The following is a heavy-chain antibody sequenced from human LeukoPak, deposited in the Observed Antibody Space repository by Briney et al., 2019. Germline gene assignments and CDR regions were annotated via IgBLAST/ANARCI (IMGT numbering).Heavy chain of an antibody. CDR2: ISGNGGST. CDR1: GFTFSSYA. Sequence: GGSLRLSCAASGFTFSSYAMSWVRQAPGKGLEWVSTISGNGGSTYYADSVKGRFTISRDNSKNTLYLQMNSLRAEDTAVYYCATSYSSSSWGIFGYWGQGTLVTVSS. CDR3: ATSYSSSSWGIFGY. D-gene: IGHD6-6*01. V-gene: IGHV3-23*01. J-gene: IGHJ4*02.